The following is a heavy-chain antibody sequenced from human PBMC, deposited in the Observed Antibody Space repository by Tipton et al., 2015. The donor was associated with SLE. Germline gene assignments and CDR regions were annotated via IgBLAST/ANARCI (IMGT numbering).Heavy chain of an antibody. CDR3: ARTLDTLEI. J-gene: IGHJ3*02. CDR2: TYSSGGS. V-gene: IGHV4-4*07. CDR1: GGSLGSEY. Sequence: TLSLTCTVSGGSLGSEYWSWIRQPAGKGLEWIGRTYSSGGSYYNPSLESRVNISIDTSRNQFSLHLRSVTAADTAVYYCARTLDTLEIWGQGTRVTVSS.